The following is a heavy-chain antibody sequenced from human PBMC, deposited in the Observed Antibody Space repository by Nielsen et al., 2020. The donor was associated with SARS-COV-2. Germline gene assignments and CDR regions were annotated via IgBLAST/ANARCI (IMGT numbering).Heavy chain of an antibody. CDR2: IWYDGSNK. V-gene: IGHV3-33*01. CDR1: GFTFSSYG. D-gene: IGHD1-7*01. Sequence: GGSLRLSCAASGFTFSSYGMHWVRQAPGKGLEWVAVIWYDGSNKYYADSVKGRFTISRDNSKNTLYLRMNSLRAEDTAVYYCARGNWNYDALDVWGKGTTVTVSS. CDR3: ARGNWNYDALDV. J-gene: IGHJ6*04.